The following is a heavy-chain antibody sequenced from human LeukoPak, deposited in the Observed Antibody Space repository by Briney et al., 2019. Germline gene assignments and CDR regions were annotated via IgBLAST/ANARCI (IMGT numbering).Heavy chain of an antibody. Sequence: GGSLRLSCAASGFTFSSYSLSWVRQAPGKGLEWVSGIGTAGDIYYPGSVKGRFTISRENAKNSLYLQMNSLRAGDTAVYYCARDRGRYYMDVWGKGTTVTVSS. CDR1: GFTFSSYS. J-gene: IGHJ6*03. D-gene: IGHD6-25*01. V-gene: IGHV3-13*01. CDR3: ARDRGRYYMDV. CDR2: IGTAGDI.